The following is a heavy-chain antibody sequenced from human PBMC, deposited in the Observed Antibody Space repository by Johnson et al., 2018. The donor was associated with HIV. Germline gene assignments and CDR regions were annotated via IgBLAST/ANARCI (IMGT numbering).Heavy chain of an antibody. D-gene: IGHD2/OR15-2a*01. J-gene: IGHJ3*02. CDR2: ISWNSGSI. Sequence: VQLVESGGVVVQPGGSLRLSCAASGFTFDYYTMHWVRQAPGKGLEWVSGISWNSGSIGYADSVKGRFTISRDNAKNTLYLQMNSLRAEDTAVYYCARDFYYLYNQGAFDIWGQGTMVTVSS. CDR3: ARDFYYLYNQGAFDI. CDR1: GFTFDYYT. V-gene: IGHV3-9*01.